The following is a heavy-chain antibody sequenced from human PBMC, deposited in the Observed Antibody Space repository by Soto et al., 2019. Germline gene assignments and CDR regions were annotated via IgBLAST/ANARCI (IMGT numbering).Heavy chain of an antibody. CDR1: GYSFTSYW. CDR3: ARAGGYSRTTPNPRAYDMDV. V-gene: IGHV5-51*01. CDR2: IYPGDSDT. Sequence: GESLKDSCKGSGYSFTSYWICWVRQMPGKGLEWMGIIYPGDSDTRYSPSFQGQVTISADKSISTAYLQWSSLKASDTAVYYCARAGGYSRTTPNPRAYDMDVWGQGTTVTVSS. D-gene: IGHD6-13*01. J-gene: IGHJ6*02.